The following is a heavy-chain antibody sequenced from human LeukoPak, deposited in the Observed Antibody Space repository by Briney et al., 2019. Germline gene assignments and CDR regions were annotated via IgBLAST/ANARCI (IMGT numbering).Heavy chain of an antibody. J-gene: IGHJ4*02. CDR3: ANSPLGAFFFDY. V-gene: IGHV3-23*01. CDR2: ISGSGGST. Sequence: PGGSLRLSCAASGFTFSSYAMSWVRQAPGQGLEWVSAISGSGGSTYYADSVKGRFTISRDNSKNTLYLQMNSLRAEDTAVYYCANSPLGAFFFDYWGQGTLVTVSS. CDR1: GFTFSSYA. D-gene: IGHD3-10*01.